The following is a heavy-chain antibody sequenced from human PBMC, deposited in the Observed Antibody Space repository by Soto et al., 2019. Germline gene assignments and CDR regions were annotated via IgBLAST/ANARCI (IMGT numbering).Heavy chain of an antibody. J-gene: IGHJ4*02. CDR3: ASGHDAYKVGY. Sequence: QVQLQESGPGLVTPSQTLSLTCTVSGGSISSGGSGSDWTWIRQLPGKGLEWIGYIYYTGNTYYTPSRTRRPTTSIVASENQSSLQRTSVTAAQTAVYFFASGHDAYKVGYWGQGTLVTVSS. CDR1: GGSISSGGSGSD. D-gene: IGHD1-26*01. V-gene: IGHV4-31*03. CDR2: IYYTGNT.